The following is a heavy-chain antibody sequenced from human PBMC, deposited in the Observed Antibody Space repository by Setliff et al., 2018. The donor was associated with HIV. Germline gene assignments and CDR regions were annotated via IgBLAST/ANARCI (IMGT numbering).Heavy chain of an antibody. CDR1: GGSTSTSGYY. J-gene: IGHJ6*03. CDR2: IYSSGNT. Sequence: KTSETLSLTCTVSGGSTSTSGYYWGWIRQPPGKGREWIGSIYSSGNTYYNPSLKSRVTISVDTSKNQFSLKLTSVGAADTPVYYCARGVAAAGMLMDVWGKGTTVTVSS. CDR3: ARGVAAAGMLMDV. V-gene: IGHV4-39*07. D-gene: IGHD6-13*01.